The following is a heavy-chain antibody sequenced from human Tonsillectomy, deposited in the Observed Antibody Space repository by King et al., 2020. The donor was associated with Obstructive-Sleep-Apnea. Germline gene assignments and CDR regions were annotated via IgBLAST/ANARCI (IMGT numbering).Heavy chain of an antibody. CDR2: IYHSGST. Sequence: LQLQESGPGLVKPSETLSLTCTVSGGSIKSSRHFWGWIRQSPGKGLEWIGSIYHSGSTYYNPSLKSRVTISVDTSKNQLSLKVSSVTAADTAVYYCARDLNGGVDVWGQGTTVTVSS. J-gene: IGHJ6*02. CDR1: GGSIKSSRHF. V-gene: IGHV4-39*07. D-gene: IGHD2-8*01. CDR3: ARDLNGGVDV.